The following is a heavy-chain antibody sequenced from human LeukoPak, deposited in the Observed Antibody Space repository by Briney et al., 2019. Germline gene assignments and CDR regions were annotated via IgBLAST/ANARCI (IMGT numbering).Heavy chain of an antibody. CDR1: GFTFSSYW. D-gene: IGHD3-10*01. Sequence: GGSLRLSCAASGFTFSSYWMHWVRQSPGKGLVWVSHINSDGSTTNYADSVKGRFTISRDNAKNTLYLQMNSLRAEDTAVYFCARVSGHYRSGSYYTVWLDLWGRGTPVTVSS. CDR2: INSDGSTT. J-gene: IGHJ2*01. V-gene: IGHV3-74*01. CDR3: ARVSGHYRSGSYYTVWLDL.